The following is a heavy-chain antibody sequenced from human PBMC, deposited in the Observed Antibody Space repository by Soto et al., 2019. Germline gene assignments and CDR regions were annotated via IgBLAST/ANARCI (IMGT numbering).Heavy chain of an antibody. CDR1: GYTFINFD. V-gene: IGHV1-8*02. CDR3: ARMASAGTLNWFDP. J-gene: IGHJ5*02. Sequence: APVKVSCKASGYTFINFDISWVRQAAGQGREWLGWMNPGSGKTGYASKFQGRVAMTRDASTGTSHLELSSLTSDDTAVYYCARMASAGTLNWFDPWGQGTLVTVSS. CDR2: MNPGSGKT. D-gene: IGHD6-13*01.